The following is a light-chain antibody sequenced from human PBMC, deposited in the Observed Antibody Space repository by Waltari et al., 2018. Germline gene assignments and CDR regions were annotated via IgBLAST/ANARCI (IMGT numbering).Light chain of an antibody. CDR2: DET. V-gene: IGLV3-19*01. CDR3: NTRDISGDHLV. J-gene: IGLJ1*01. CDR1: GLRTFY. Sequence: SSEMTQEPAVSVALGQTVRITCQGGGLRTFYANWYQQKPGQAPLFVIYDETHRPPGIPDRFSGSRSGHTASLTISGAQAEDEADYYCNTRDISGDHLVFGSGTKVTVL.